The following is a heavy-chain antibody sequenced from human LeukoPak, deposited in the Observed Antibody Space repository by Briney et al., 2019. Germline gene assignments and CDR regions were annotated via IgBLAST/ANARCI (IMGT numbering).Heavy chain of an antibody. Sequence: SETLSLTCTVSGGSVFSYYWNWIRQPPGKGLEWLGYIYSNGITNYSPSLRGRGTISIATSKNQISLRLTSVTAADTAVYYCARVALRPWKLPDYWGRRTVVTVSS. J-gene: IGHJ4*02. CDR2: IYSNGIT. CDR1: GGSVFSYY. V-gene: IGHV4-59*02. D-gene: IGHD2-15*01. CDR3: ARVALRPWKLPDY.